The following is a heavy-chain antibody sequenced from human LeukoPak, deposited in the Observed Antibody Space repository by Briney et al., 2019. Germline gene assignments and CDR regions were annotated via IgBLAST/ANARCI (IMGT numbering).Heavy chain of an antibody. J-gene: IGHJ4*02. Sequence: ASVKVSCKASGHTFTGYYVYWVRQAPGQGVEWMGWMNPNVGGANFPQKFQGRVTVTSDPAISAAYMELRRLRSDDTAVYYWALGVFGESLESWGQGTLVTVSS. CDR2: MNPNVGGA. CDR1: GHTFTGYY. V-gene: IGHV1-2*02. D-gene: IGHD3-10*02. CDR3: ALGVFGESLES.